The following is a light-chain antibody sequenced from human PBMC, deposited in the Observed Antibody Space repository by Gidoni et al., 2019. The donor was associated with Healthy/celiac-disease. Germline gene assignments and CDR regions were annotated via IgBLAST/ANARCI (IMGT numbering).Light chain of an antibody. V-gene: IGKV2-30*01. Sequence: DVVMTQSPLSLPVTLGQPASISCRSSQSLVYSDGNTYLNWFQQRPGQSPRSLIYKVSNRDSGVPDRFSGSGSGTDFTLKISRVEAEDVGVYYCMQGTHWPPTFGQGTKVETK. CDR1: QSLVYSDGNTY. CDR3: MQGTHWPPT. CDR2: KVS. J-gene: IGKJ1*01.